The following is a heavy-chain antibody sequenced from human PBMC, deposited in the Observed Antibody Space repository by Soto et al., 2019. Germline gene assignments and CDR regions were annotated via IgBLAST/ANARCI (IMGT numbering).Heavy chain of an antibody. CDR3: ARWTSSWHNFDY. V-gene: IGHV4-59*08. CDR1: GGSISSYC. J-gene: IGHJ4*02. D-gene: IGHD6-13*01. CDR2: MCYSGSS. Sequence: ASETLSLTCSVSGGSISSYCWNWIRQPPGKGLEWIGYMCYSGSSKYNPALKSRVTISVDTSENQFSLNLSSVTAADTAIYYCARWTSSWHNFDYWGQGTLVTSPQ.